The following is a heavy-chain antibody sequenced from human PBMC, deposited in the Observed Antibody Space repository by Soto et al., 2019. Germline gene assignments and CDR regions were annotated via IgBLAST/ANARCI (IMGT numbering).Heavy chain of an antibody. V-gene: IGHV3-15*01. Sequence: EVQLVESGGGLVKPGGSLRLSCAASGFTFSNAWMSWVRQAPGKGLEWVGRIKSKTDGGTTDYAAPVKGRFTISRDDSMSTLYLEMNSLKTEDTAVYYCTTDLGYCSSTSCPQFDYWGQGTLVTVSS. CDR1: GFTFSNAW. J-gene: IGHJ4*02. CDR3: TTDLGYCSSTSCPQFDY. CDR2: IKSKTDGGTT. D-gene: IGHD2-2*01.